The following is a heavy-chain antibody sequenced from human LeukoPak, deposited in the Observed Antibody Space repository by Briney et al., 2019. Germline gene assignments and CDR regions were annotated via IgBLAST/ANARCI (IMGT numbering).Heavy chain of an antibody. J-gene: IGHJ4*02. Sequence: SQTLSLTCAVYVEPFSNYFWSWIRQSPGKGLEWIGEINHSGSTNYNSSLTGRVTISVDTSKNQISLNLSSVTAAHTAIYYCARGLGQYDYWAQGTLVIVSS. CDR1: VEPFSNYF. CDR3: ARGLGQYDY. D-gene: IGHD5-24*01. V-gene: IGHV4-34*01. CDR2: INHSGST.